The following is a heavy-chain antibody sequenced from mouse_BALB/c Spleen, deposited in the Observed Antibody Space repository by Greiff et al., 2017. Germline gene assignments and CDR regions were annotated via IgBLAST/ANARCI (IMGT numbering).Heavy chain of an antibody. J-gene: IGHJ3*01. V-gene: IGHV10-1*02. Sequence: EVQLVESGGGLVQPKGSLKLSCAASGFTFNTYAMNWVRQAPGKGLEWVARIRSKSNNYATYYADSVKDRFTISRDDSQSMLYLQMNNLKTEDTAMYYCVRRGPYDGYLWFAYWGQGTLVTVSA. D-gene: IGHD2-3*01. CDR1: GFTFNTYA. CDR2: IRSKSNNYAT. CDR3: VRRGPYDGYLWFAY.